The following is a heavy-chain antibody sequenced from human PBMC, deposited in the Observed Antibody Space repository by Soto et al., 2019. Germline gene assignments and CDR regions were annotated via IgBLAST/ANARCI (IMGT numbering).Heavy chain of an antibody. CDR2: IWYDGSNK. V-gene: IGHV3-33*01. J-gene: IGHJ6*02. CDR3: ARDSRVVVVAAAYYYGMDV. CDR1: GFTFSSYG. Sequence: GGSLRLSCAASGFTFSSYGMHWVRQAPGKGLEWVAVIWYDGSNKYYADSVKGRFTISRDNSKNTLYLQMNSLRAEDTAVYYCARDSRVVVVAAAYYYGMDVWGQGTTVTVSS. D-gene: IGHD2-15*01.